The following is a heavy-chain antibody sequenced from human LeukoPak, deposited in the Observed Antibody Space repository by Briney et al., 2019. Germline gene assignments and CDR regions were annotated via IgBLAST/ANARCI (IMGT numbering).Heavy chain of an antibody. Sequence: QPGGSLRLSCAASGFTFSSYGMHWVRQAPGKGLDWVAFIRYDGRNKYYADSVKGRFTISRDNSKNTLYLQMNSLRAEDTAVYYCARAYATDAFDIWGQGTMVTVSS. CDR3: ARAYATDAFDI. D-gene: IGHD3-16*01. J-gene: IGHJ3*02. V-gene: IGHV3-30*02. CDR1: GFTFSSYG. CDR2: IRYDGRNK.